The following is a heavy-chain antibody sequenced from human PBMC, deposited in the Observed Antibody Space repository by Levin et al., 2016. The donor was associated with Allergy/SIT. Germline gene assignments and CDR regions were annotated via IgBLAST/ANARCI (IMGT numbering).Heavy chain of an antibody. CDR2: IYYSGST. Sequence: RQAPGKGLEWIGSIYYSGSTYYNPSLKSRVTISVETSKKQFSLNLRSVTAADTAVYYCARADFVHYYYNFYMDVWGKGTTVTVSS. V-gene: IGHV4-39*01. J-gene: IGHJ6*03. D-gene: IGHD3-16*01. CDR3: ARADFVHYYYNFYMDV.